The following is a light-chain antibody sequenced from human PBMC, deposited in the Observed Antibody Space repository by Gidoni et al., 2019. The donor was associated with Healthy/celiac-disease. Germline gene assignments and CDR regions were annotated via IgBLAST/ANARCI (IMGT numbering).Light chain of an antibody. CDR3: SSYTSSSIVV. J-gene: IGLJ2*01. CDR1: SSDVGGYNY. CDR2: EVS. Sequence: QSALTQPASVSGSPGQSITISCTGTSSDVGGYNYVSWYQQHPGKAPNLRIYEVSNRPSGVSNRFSGSKSGNTASLTIAGLQAEDEADYYCSSYTSSSIVVFGGGTKLTVL. V-gene: IGLV2-14*01.